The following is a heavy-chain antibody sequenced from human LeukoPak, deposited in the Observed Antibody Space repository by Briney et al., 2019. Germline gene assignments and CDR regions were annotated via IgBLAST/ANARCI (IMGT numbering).Heavy chain of an antibody. CDR1: GFTFSSYS. CDR2: ISSSSSTI. J-gene: IGHJ4*02. D-gene: IGHD7-27*01. CDR3: AKDLGSYYDY. V-gene: IGHV3-48*01. Sequence: GGSLRLSCAASGFTFSSYSMNWVRQAPGKGLEWVSYISSSSSTIYYADSVKGRFTISRDNAKNSLYLQMNSLRAEDTAVYYCAKDLGSYYDYWGQGTLVTVSS.